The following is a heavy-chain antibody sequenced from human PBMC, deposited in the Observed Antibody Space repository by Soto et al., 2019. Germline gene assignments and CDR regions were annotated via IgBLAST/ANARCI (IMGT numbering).Heavy chain of an antibody. D-gene: IGHD6-19*01. CDR1: GYTFTGYY. CDR2: INPSSGGT. J-gene: IGHJ6*02. V-gene: IGHV1-2*04. Sequence: ASVKVSCKASGYTFTGYYMHWVRQAPGQGLEWMGWINPSSGGTNYAQKFQGWVTMTRDTSISTAYMELSRLRSDDTAVYYCAREPGIAVAGTLLGMDVWGQGTTVTVSS. CDR3: AREPGIAVAGTLLGMDV.